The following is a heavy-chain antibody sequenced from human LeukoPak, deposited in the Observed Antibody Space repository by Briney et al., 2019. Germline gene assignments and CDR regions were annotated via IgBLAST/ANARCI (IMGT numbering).Heavy chain of an antibody. D-gene: IGHD7-27*01. CDR3: ATYKNWVAGDV. V-gene: IGHV3-7*01. J-gene: IGHJ6*02. Sequence: GDSLRLSCAAAGFSFSPYWMSWVRQAPGKGPEWVANINKEGNEEHFVDSVKGRFTVSRDNAKNSLFLQMNSLRVEDTAVYYCATYKNWVAGDVWGQGTTVSVSS. CDR1: GFSFSPYW. CDR2: INKEGNEE.